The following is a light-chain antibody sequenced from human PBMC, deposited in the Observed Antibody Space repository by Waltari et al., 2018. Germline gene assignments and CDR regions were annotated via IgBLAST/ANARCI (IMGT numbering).Light chain of an antibody. CDR3: AVWDDSLSAWV. J-gene: IGLJ3*02. Sequence: QSVLTQPPSASGTPGQRVPISCSGSSSNIGSPYVFWYQQLPGTAPKLLSYRNNQRPSGVPDRFSGSKSGTSASLAISGLRSEDEADYHCAVWDDSLSAWVFGGGTKLTVL. V-gene: IGLV1-47*01. CDR2: RNN. CDR1: SSNIGSPY.